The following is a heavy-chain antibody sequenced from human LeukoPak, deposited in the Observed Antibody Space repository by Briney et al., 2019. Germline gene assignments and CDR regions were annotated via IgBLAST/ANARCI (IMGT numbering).Heavy chain of an antibody. CDR3: ARDQGGSVAG. V-gene: IGHV4-39*07. D-gene: IGHD1-26*01. J-gene: IGHJ4*02. CDR2: IYYSGST. Sequence: SETLSLTCTVSGGSISSISYYWGWNRQPPGMGLEWIGSIYYSGSTYYNPSLKSRVTISVDTSKNQFSLKLSSVTAADTAVYYCARDQGGSVAGWGQGTLVTVSS. CDR1: GGSISSISYY.